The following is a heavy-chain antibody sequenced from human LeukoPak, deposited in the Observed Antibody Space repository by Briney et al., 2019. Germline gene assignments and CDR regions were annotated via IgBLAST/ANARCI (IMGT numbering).Heavy chain of an antibody. V-gene: IGHV4-38-2*02. Sequence: ETLSLTCTVSGYSISSGYYWGWIRQPPGKGLEWIGSIYHSGSTYYNPSLKSRVTISVDTSKNQFSLKLSSVTAADTAVYYCARGVAVAGTDYWGQGTLVTVSS. CDR2: IYHSGST. D-gene: IGHD6-19*01. CDR3: ARGVAVAGTDY. J-gene: IGHJ4*02. CDR1: GYSISSGYY.